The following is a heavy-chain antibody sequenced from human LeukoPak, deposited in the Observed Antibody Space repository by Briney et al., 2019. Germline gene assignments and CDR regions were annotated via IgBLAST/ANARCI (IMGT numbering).Heavy chain of an antibody. CDR3: ARVSHYYGSEIEY. J-gene: IGHJ4*02. V-gene: IGHV1-18*01. CDR2: ISAYNGDT. Sequence: ASVKVSCKASGYTFTSYGITWVRQAPGQGLEWMGWISAYNGDTNYAQKVQGRVTMTTDTSTSTAYMELRSLRSDDTAVYYCARVSHYYGSEIEYWGQGTLVTVSS. CDR1: GYTFTSYG. D-gene: IGHD3-10*01.